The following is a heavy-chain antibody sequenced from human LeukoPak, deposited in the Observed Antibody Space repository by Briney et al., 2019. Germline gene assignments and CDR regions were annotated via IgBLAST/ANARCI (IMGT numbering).Heavy chain of an antibody. CDR1: GFTFSSYS. CDR3: ARESLGYCSGSTCYYFYMDF. V-gene: IGHV3-48*04. CDR2: VSGSSSTI. Sequence: GGSLRLSCAASGFTFSSYSMNWVRQAPGKGLEWLSYVSGSSSTIYYADSVKGRFTISRDNAKNSLYLQMDSLRAEDTAVYYCARESLGYCSGSTCYYFYMDFWGKGTTVTVSS. J-gene: IGHJ6*03. D-gene: IGHD2-15*01.